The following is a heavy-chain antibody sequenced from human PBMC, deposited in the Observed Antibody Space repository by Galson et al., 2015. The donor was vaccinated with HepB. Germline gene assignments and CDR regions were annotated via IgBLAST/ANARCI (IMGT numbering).Heavy chain of an antibody. CDR1: GFTFSSYA. CDR2: ISYDGSNK. Sequence: SLRLSCAASGFTFSSYAMHWVRQAPGKGLEWVAVISYDGSNKYYADSVKGRFTISRDNSKNTLYLQMNSLRAEDTAVYYCARTSHYSSSPDAFDIWGQGTMVTVSS. D-gene: IGHD6-13*01. J-gene: IGHJ3*02. CDR3: ARTSHYSSSPDAFDI. V-gene: IGHV3-30-3*01.